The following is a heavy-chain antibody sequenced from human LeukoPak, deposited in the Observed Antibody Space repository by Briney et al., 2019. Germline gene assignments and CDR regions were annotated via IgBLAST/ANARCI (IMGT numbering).Heavy chain of an antibody. D-gene: IGHD3-22*01. CDR1: GFTFSSYA. Sequence: HSGGSLRLSCAASGFTFSSYAMSWVRQAPGKGLEWVSAISGSGGSTYYADSVKGRFTISRDNSKNTLYLQMNSLRAEDTAVYYCAKDFYDSSGYYDYWGQGTLVTVSS. CDR3: AKDFYDSSGYYDY. J-gene: IGHJ4*02. CDR2: ISGSGGST. V-gene: IGHV3-23*01.